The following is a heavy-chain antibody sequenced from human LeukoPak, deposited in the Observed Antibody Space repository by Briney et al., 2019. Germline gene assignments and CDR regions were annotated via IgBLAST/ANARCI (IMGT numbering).Heavy chain of an antibody. V-gene: IGHV2-5*02. CDR2: IYWDDDK. Sequence: SGPTLVKPTQTLTLTCTFSGFSLSTSGVGVGWIRQPPGKALEWLTLIYWDDDKRYSPSLKSRLTITRDTSKNQVVLTMTNMDPVDTGTYYCAHHGDYARVADHWGQGTLVTVSS. CDR3: AHHGDYARVADH. D-gene: IGHD4-17*01. J-gene: IGHJ4*02. CDR1: GFSLSTSGVG.